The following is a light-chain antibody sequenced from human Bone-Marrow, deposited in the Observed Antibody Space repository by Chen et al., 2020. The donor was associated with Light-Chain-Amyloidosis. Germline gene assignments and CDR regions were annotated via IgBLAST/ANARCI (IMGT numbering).Light chain of an antibody. Sequence: EIVLTQSPATLSLSPGERATLSCRASQSISSYLAWFQQRPGQAPRLLIYDTSNRATGIPARFTGRGSWTDFSLTISSLEPEDFAVYYCQQRSSWPLTFGQGTKLEIK. V-gene: IGKV3-11*01. CDR3: QQRSSWPLT. CDR2: DTS. CDR1: QSISSY. J-gene: IGKJ2*01.